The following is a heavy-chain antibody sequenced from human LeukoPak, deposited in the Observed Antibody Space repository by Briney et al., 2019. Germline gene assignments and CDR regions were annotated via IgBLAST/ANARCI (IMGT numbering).Heavy chain of an antibody. D-gene: IGHD5-18*01. J-gene: IGHJ4*02. Sequence: GESLKISCKGSGYMFTDYWIGWVRQMPGKGLECMGIIYPDDSDIRYSPSFQGQDTISADKSVSTAYLQWSSLKASDTAMYYCARRVDTSMVYFDYWGQGTLVTVSS. V-gene: IGHV5-51*01. CDR1: GYMFTDYW. CDR3: ARRVDTSMVYFDY. CDR2: IYPDDSDI.